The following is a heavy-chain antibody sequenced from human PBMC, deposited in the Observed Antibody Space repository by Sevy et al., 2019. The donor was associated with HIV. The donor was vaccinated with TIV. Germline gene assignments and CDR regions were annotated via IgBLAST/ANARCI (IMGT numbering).Heavy chain of an antibody. CDR1: GFTFSSYW. CDR3: ARALGHYGATNIDY. D-gene: IGHD4-17*01. CDR2: IKQDGSEK. Sequence: GGSLRLSCAASGFTFSSYWMSWVRQAPGKGLEWVANIKQDGSEKYYVDSVKGRFTISRDNAKNSLYLQMNSLRAEDMAVYYCARALGHYGATNIDYWGQGTLVTVSS. V-gene: IGHV3-7*03. J-gene: IGHJ4*02.